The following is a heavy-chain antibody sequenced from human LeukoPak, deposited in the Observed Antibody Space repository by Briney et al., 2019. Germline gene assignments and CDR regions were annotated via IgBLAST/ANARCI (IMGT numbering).Heavy chain of an antibody. Sequence: GGSLRLSCAASGFTFSSYSMNWVRQAPGKGLEWVSSISSSSSYIYYADSVKGRFTISRDNAKNSLYLQVNSPRAEDTAVYYCAREATVNIVVVPAPNWFDPWGQGTLVTVSS. CDR1: GFTFSSYS. J-gene: IGHJ5*02. D-gene: IGHD2-2*01. CDR2: ISSSSSYI. CDR3: AREATVNIVVVPAPNWFDP. V-gene: IGHV3-21*01.